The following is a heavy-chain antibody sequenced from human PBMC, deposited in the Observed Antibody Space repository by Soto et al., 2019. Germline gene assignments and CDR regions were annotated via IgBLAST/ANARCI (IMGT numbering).Heavy chain of an antibody. Sequence: SCKASGYTFTSYGISWVRQAPGKGLEWVALIWSHGTDQYYADSVRGRFTVSRDTSTNTVFLQMHSLRADDTATYYCGKDIRSGSIDYWGQGTPVTVSS. D-gene: IGHD1-1*01. J-gene: IGHJ4*02. CDR1: GYTFTSYG. CDR3: GKDIRSGSIDY. V-gene: IGHV3-33*02. CDR2: IWSHGTDQ.